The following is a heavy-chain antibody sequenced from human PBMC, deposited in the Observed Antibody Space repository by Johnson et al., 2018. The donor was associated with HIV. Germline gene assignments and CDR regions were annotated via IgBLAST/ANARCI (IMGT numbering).Heavy chain of an antibody. Sequence: VQLVESGGGLVQPGGSLRLSCAASGFTFSSYDMHWVRQATGKGLEWVGRIKSKTDGGTTDYAAPVKGRFTISRDDSKNTLYLEMNSLKTEDTAVYYCTTDDEAFDIWGQGTMVTVSS. V-gene: IGHV3-15*01. CDR1: GFTFSSYD. CDR2: IKSKTDGGTT. J-gene: IGHJ3*02. CDR3: TTDDEAFDI.